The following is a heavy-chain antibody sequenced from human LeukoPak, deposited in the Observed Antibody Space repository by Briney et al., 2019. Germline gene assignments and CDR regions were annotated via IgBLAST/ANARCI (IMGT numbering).Heavy chain of an antibody. CDR2: IHSSGNT. J-gene: IGHJ4*02. V-gene: IGHV4-59*11. CDR3: ARDPGDTDWYNFDS. Sequence: SETLSLTCTVSGGSISGHFWSWFRRPPGKGLENIGYIHSSGNTNYNPSFGSRVTVSLEMSKNQFSLTLISVTAADTAVYYCARDPGDTDWYNFDSWGQGILVTVSS. CDR1: GGSISGHF. D-gene: IGHD3-9*01.